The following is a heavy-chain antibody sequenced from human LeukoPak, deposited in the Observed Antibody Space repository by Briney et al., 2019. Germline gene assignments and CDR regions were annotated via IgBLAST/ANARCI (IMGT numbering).Heavy chain of an antibody. Sequence: GGSLRLSCAASGFTFDDYGMSWVRQAPGKGLEWVSGINWNGDSTGYADSVKGRFTISRDNAKNSLYLQMNSLRAEDTALYYCARDYIAETYYYDSSGAFDIWGQGTMVTVSS. J-gene: IGHJ3*02. D-gene: IGHD3-22*01. CDR3: ARDYIAETYYYDSSGAFDI. V-gene: IGHV3-20*04. CDR2: INWNGDST. CDR1: GFTFDDYG.